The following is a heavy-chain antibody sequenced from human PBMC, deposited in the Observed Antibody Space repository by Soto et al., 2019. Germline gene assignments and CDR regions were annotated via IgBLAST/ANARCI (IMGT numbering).Heavy chain of an antibody. J-gene: IGHJ4*02. Sequence: GGSLRLSCAASGFSFGSYALSWVRQAPGKGLEWVSTISGSDGKTFYADSVKGRFSISRDTSQNTLYLQMNSLRADDTAIYYCARWSYLDYWGQGTRVTAPQ. D-gene: IGHD3-3*01. V-gene: IGHV3-23*01. CDR3: ARWSYLDY. CDR1: GFSFGSYA. CDR2: ISGSDGKT.